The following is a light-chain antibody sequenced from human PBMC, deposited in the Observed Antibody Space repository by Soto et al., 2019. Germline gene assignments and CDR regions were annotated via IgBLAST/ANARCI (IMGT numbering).Light chain of an antibody. V-gene: IGKV3-20*01. CDR1: QSVSSSY. J-gene: IGKJ1*01. Sequence: IVLRQSPGTQSLSPGERATLSCRASQSVSSSYLAWYQQKPGQAPRLLIYGASSRATGIPDRFSGSGSGTDFTLTISRLEPEDFAVSYCQQYGSSPPTFGQGTKVDIK. CDR3: QQYGSSPPT. CDR2: GAS.